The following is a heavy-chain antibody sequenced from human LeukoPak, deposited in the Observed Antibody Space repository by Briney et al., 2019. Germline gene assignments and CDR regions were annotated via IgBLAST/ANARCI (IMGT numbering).Heavy chain of an antibody. CDR1: GYTFTSYD. J-gene: IGHJ4*02. V-gene: IGHV1-8*01. CDR2: MNPNSGNT. CDR3: ARNLGATSGYFDY. Sequence: GASVKVSCKASGYTFTSYDINWVRQATGQGLEWMGWMNPNSGNTGYAQKFQGRVTMTRDTSISTAYMDLSRLRSDDTAVYYCARNLGATSGYFDYWGQGILVTVSS. D-gene: IGHD1-26*01.